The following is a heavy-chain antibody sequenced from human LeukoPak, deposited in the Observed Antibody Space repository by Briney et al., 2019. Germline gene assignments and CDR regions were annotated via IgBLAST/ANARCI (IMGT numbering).Heavy chain of an antibody. CDR2: ISTYNGNT. J-gene: IGHJ6*03. V-gene: IGHV1-18*01. Sequence: ASVKVSCKASGYTFSSYGISWVRQAPGQGLEWMGWISTYNGNTNYAQKLQGRVTMTTDTSTTTAYMELRSLRSDDTAVYYCARGNYYDSSGYYSSSVFYYYYYMDVWGKGTTITVSS. CDR1: GYTFSSYG. CDR3: ARGNYYDSSGYYSSSVFYYYYYMDV. D-gene: IGHD3-22*01.